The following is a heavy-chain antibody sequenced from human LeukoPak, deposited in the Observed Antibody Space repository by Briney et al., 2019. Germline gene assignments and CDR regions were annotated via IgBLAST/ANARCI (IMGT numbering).Heavy chain of an antibody. J-gene: IGHJ4*02. CDR3: AKVLNYYDSSGYYWDY. CDR1: GFTLSSSG. Sequence: GGSLRLSCAASGFTLSSSGMHWVRQAPGKGLEWVSYISSSGSTIYYADSVKGRFTISRDNAKNSLYLQMNSLRAEDTAVYYCAKVLNYYDSSGYYWDYWGQGTLVTVSS. D-gene: IGHD3-22*01. CDR2: ISSSGSTI. V-gene: IGHV3-48*04.